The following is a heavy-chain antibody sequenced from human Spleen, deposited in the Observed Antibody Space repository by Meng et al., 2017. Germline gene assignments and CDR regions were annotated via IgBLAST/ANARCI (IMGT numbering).Heavy chain of an antibody. CDR1: GFTFSSYG. CDR2: IWYDGSNK. J-gene: IGHJ6*02. CDR3: ARGDNYYGSGSYYKISWALSPDTYYYYYGMDV. V-gene: IGHV3-33*01. D-gene: IGHD3-10*01. Sequence: GGSLRLSFAAPGFTFSSYGMHWVRQAPGKGLEWVAVIWYDGSNKYYADSVKGRFTISRDNSKNTLYLQMNSLRAEDTAVYYCARGDNYYGSGSYYKISWALSPDTYYYYYGMDVWGQGITVTVSS.